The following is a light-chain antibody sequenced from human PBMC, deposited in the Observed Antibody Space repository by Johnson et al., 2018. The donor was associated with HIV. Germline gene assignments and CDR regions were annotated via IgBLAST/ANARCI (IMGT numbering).Light chain of an antibody. Sequence: QSVLTQPPSMSAAPGQKVTISCSGSSSNIGNNYVSWYQQLPGTAPKLLIYDNDKRPSGIPDRFSASKSDTSATLGITGLQPGDEANYYCGTWDGGLSIYVFGTGTEGTVL. J-gene: IGLJ1*01. V-gene: IGLV1-51*01. CDR2: DND. CDR3: GTWDGGLSIYV. CDR1: SSNIGNNY.